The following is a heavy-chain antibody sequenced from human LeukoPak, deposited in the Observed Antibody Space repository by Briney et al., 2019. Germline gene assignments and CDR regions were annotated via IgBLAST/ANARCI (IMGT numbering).Heavy chain of an antibody. CDR1: GGSFSGYY. D-gene: IGHD6-6*01. CDR2: INHSGST. CDR3: ARHRAYSSSSSCDY. Sequence: SETLSLTCAVYGGSFSGYYWSWIRQPPGKGLEWIGEINHSGSTNYNPSLKSRVTISVDTSKNQFSLKLSSVTAADTAVYYCARHRAYSSSSSCDYWGQGTLVTVSS. V-gene: IGHV4-34*01. J-gene: IGHJ4*02.